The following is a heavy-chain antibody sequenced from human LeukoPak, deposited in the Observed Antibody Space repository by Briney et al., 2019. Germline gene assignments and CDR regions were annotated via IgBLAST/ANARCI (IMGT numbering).Heavy chain of an antibody. J-gene: IGHJ4*02. D-gene: IGHD2-15*01. CDR1: GYTFTGYY. CDR2: INPNSGGT. V-gene: IGHV1-2*02. CDR3: ARGVVVVAATRGYFDY. Sequence: GASAKVSCKASGYTFTGYYVHWVRQAPGQGPEWMGWINPNSGGTNYAQKFQGRVTMTRDTSISTACMELSRLRSDDTAVYYCARGVVVVAATRGYFDYWGQGTLVTVSS.